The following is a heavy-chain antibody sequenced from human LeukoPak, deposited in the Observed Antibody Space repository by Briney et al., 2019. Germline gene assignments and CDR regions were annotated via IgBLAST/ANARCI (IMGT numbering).Heavy chain of an antibody. V-gene: IGHV3-21*01. CDR1: GFTSCSYS. CDR2: ISSSSSYI. CDR3: ARDDYYDSSGYPDAFDI. Sequence: GGSPRLSCAASGFTSCSYSMNWVRQAPGEGVECGSSISSSSSYIYYADAVKGRFTISRDNAKNSLYLQMNSLRAEDTAVYYCARDDYYDSSGYPDAFDIWGHGTMVTVSS. D-gene: IGHD3-22*01. J-gene: IGHJ3*02.